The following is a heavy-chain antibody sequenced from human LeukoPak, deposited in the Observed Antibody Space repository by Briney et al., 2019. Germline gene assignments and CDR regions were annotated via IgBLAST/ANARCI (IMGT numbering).Heavy chain of an antibody. D-gene: IGHD3-9*01. CDR2: ISAYNGNT. CDR3: ASVLRYFDWPTRFDP. Sequence: ASVKVSCKASGYTFTSYGISWVRQAPGQGLEWMGWISAYNGNTNYAQKLQGRVTMTIDTSTSTAYMELRSLRSDDTAVYYCASVLRYFDWPTRFDPWGQGTLVTVSS. V-gene: IGHV1-18*01. J-gene: IGHJ5*02. CDR1: GYTFTSYG.